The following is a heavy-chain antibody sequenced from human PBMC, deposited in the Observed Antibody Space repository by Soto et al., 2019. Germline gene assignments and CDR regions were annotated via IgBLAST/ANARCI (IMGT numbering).Heavy chain of an antibody. CDR2: IYYIGTT. J-gene: IGHJ6*02. CDR3: ARLSITAAGYYGMDV. V-gene: IGHV4-59*08. Sequence: SETLSLTCTVSSGSISGYYWSWIRQPPGMGLEWIGDIYYIGTTNYNPSLKSRVTISVDTSKNQFSLNLSSVTAADTAVYYCARLSITAAGYYGMDVWGQGTTVTVSS. D-gene: IGHD6-13*01. CDR1: SGSISGYY.